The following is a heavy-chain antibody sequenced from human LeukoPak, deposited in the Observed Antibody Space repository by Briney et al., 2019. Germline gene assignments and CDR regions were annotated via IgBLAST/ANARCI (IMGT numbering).Heavy chain of an antibody. V-gene: IGHV4-39*07. CDR2: IYYSGST. D-gene: IGHD2-21*01. Sequence: SETLSLTCTVSGGSIRSNSHYWGWIRQPPGKGLEWIGIIYYSGSTYYNAFLKSRVTISIGTSKNQFSLKLSSVTAADTAVFFCTRVDGVTNAFAIDSWGQGTLVTVSS. CDR3: TRVDGVTNAFAIDS. J-gene: IGHJ4*02. CDR1: GGSIRSNSHY.